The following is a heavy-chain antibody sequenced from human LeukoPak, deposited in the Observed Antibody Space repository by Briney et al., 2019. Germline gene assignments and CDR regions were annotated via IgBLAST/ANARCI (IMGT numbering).Heavy chain of an antibody. CDR3: AKDRSXTNDICHGDFDY. CDR2: XXGSGGST. J-gene: IGHJ4*02. D-gene: IGHD2-8*01. Sequence: GGSLRLSCAASGFTFSSYAVXXXXQAPGKGLXXXXXXXGSGGSTYSADSVXGXXXISXDNSKNTLYLRMNSLRAXXTALYYCAKDRSXTNDICHGDFDYWGQGTLVTVSS. CDR1: GFTFSSYA. V-gene: IGHV3-23*01.